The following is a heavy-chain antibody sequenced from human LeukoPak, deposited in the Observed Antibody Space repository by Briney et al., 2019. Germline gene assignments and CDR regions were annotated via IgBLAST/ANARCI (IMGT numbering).Heavy chain of an antibody. CDR1: GYNFANYW. CDR3: ALGSITCCGSNWLDP. V-gene: IGHV5-51*04. D-gene: IGHD2-2*01. Sequence: GESLKISCKGSGYNFANYWIGWVRQMPGKGLEWMGVIYGGDSETRYSPSFKGQVTISADKPISTAYLQWSSLKASDTAMYYCALGSITCCGSNWLDPWGQGTLVTVSS. CDR2: IYGGDSET. J-gene: IGHJ5*02.